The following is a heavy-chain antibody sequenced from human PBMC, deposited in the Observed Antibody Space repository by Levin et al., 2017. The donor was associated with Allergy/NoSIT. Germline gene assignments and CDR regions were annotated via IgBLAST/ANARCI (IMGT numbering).Heavy chain of an antibody. CDR3: ARGGTGWAAFDI. J-gene: IGHJ3*02. V-gene: IGHV3-74*01. CDR2: INIDGSST. Sequence: GGSLRLSCSASGFTFTTYWMHWVRQAPGKGLVWVSRINIDGSSTSYADSVKGRFTFSRDNAKNTLYLQMNSLRAEDTAVYYCARGGTGWAAFDIWGQGTMVTVSS. D-gene: IGHD1-26*01. CDR1: GFTFTTYW.